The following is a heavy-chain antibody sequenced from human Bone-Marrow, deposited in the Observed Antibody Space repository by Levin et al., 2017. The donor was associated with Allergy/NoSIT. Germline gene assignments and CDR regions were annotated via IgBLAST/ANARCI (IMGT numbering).Heavy chain of an antibody. Sequence: KAGGSLRLSCVASGLSFNNAWMSWVRQAPGMGLEWVGRIRRESDGGTAEYAAPVKGRFTISREDSENTLYLQMNSLKIADSAVYYCTTDPSGVVGQPAAYQPLLNYGMGVWGQGTTDTVSS. CDR1: GLSFNNAW. V-gene: IGHV3-15*01. CDR3: TTDPSGVVGQPAAYQPLLNYGMGV. CDR2: IRRESDGGTA. D-gene: IGHD2-2*01. J-gene: IGHJ6*02.